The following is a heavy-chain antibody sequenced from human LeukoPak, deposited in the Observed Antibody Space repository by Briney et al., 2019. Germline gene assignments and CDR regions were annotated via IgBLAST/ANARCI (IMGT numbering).Heavy chain of an antibody. CDR3: AIFMVRGVIPFDY. D-gene: IGHD3-10*01. J-gene: IGHJ4*02. V-gene: IGHV1-18*01. Sequence: ASVKVSCKTSGYSFTDYYIHWVRQAPGQGLEWMGWISAYNGNTNYAQKLQGRVTMTTDTSTSTAYMELRSLRSDDTAVYYCAIFMVRGVIPFDYWGQGTLVTVSS. CDR1: GYSFTDYY. CDR2: ISAYNGNT.